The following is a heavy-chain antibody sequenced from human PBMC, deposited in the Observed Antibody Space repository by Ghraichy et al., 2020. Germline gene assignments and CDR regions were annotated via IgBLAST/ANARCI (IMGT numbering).Heavy chain of an antibody. Sequence: ASVKVSCKASGYTFTSYGISWVRQAPGQGLEWMGWISAYNGNTNYAQKLQGRVTMTTDTSTSTAYMELRSLRSDDTAVYYCARSQHSSSRGPLGYWGQGTLVTVSS. J-gene: IGHJ4*02. CDR1: GYTFTSYG. CDR2: ISAYNGNT. D-gene: IGHD6-6*01. CDR3: ARSQHSSSRGPLGY. V-gene: IGHV1-18*01.